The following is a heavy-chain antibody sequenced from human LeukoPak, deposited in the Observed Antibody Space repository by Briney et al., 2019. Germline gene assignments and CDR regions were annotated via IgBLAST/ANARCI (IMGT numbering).Heavy chain of an antibody. J-gene: IGHJ4*02. D-gene: IGHD3-22*01. V-gene: IGHV3-21*01. CDR1: GFTFSRDS. CDR3: ARNAASGVVVITSFDY. CDR2: VSSSRSYI. Sequence: PGGSLRLGWAASGFTFSRDSINWVRQAPGEGLEWVSFVSSSRSYIYYAASVKGRFTISRDNAKNSLYLQMNSLRAEDTAVYYCARNAASGVVVITSFDYWGQGTLVTVSS.